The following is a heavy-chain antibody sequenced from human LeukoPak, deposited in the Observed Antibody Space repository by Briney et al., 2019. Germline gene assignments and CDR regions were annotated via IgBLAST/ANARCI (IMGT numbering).Heavy chain of an antibody. J-gene: IGHJ4*02. D-gene: IGHD2-15*01. CDR3: AKDSSPIKAALDY. CDR1: GFAFSSYA. CDR2: VSYDGGSK. V-gene: IGHV3-30-3*01. Sequence: GGSLRLSCAASGFAFSSYAMHWVRQGPGKGLEWVALVSYDGGSKYYADSVKGRITISRDNSKNTLHLQMNSLRTEDTAVYYCAKDSSPIKAALDYWGQGTLVTVSS.